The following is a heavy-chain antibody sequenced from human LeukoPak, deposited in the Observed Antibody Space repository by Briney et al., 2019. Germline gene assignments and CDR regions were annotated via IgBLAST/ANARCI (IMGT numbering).Heavy chain of an antibody. Sequence: GGSLRLSCAASGFTFDDYAMHWIRQTPGKGLEWVSGINWNSGSIDYADSVKGRFTISRDNAKNSLYLQMNNLRAGDTALYYCARGGGIVGASNRYYYYYMDVWGKGTTVTISS. D-gene: IGHD1-26*01. J-gene: IGHJ6*03. V-gene: IGHV3-9*01. CDR2: INWNSGSI. CDR1: GFTFDDYA. CDR3: ARGGGIVGASNRYYYYYMDV.